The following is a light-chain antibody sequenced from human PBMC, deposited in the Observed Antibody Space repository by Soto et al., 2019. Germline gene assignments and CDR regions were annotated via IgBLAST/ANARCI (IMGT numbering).Light chain of an antibody. V-gene: IGKV3-11*01. J-gene: IGKJ1*01. CDR3: QQRTDRPPWT. CDR1: QSIGLA. CDR2: DAS. Sequence: EIVLTQSPATLSLSPGERATLSCRASQSIGLAIAWYQHKPGQAPRLLISDASQRATGIPARFRGSGSGTDFTLSISSLEPEDFAVYYCQQRTDRPPWTFGQGTKVDIK.